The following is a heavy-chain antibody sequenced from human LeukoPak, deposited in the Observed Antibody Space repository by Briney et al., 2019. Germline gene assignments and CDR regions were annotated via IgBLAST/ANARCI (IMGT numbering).Heavy chain of an antibody. D-gene: IGHD6-13*01. CDR2: INWNGGST. J-gene: IGHJ3*02. CDR1: GFTFDDYG. Sequence: PGRSLRLSCAASGFTFDDYGMSWVRQAPGKGLEWVSGINWNGGSTGYADSVKGRFTISRDNAKNSLYLQMNSLRAEDTALYHCASMMSIAAAGAFDIWGQGTMVTVSS. CDR3: ASMMSIAAAGAFDI. V-gene: IGHV3-20*01.